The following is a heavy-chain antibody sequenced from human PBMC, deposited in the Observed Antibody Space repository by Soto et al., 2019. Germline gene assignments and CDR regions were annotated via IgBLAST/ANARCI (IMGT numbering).Heavy chain of an antibody. V-gene: IGHV3-15*01. CDR2: IKSKADNGTT. Sequence: EVQLMASAGGLVKPGESLRLSCAGSRFTLSNARMTWVRQAPGKGLEWVGRIKSKADNGTTDYPAAVKGRFTISRDDSRNTLYLQLNSLKTEDTAVYYCTTDYGWAFAIWGQGTMVTVSS. CDR1: RFTLSNAR. D-gene: IGHD4-17*01. CDR3: TTDYGWAFAI. J-gene: IGHJ3*02.